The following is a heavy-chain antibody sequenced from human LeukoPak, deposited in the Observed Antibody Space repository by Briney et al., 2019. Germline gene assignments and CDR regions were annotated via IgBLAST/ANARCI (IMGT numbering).Heavy chain of an antibody. J-gene: IGHJ6*03. V-gene: IGHV3-21*06. D-gene: IGHD6-25*01. Sequence: EGSLRLSCAPSGFTFSDYSMNWVRQAPGKGLEWVASISTVSTYTFYGDSVEGRFPISRDNAKNVLYLHMSRLTAEDTAVYYCARDGSGLFLYYYMDVWGKGTTVTVSS. CDR1: GFTFSDYS. CDR3: ARDGSGLFLYYYMDV. CDR2: ISTVSTYT.